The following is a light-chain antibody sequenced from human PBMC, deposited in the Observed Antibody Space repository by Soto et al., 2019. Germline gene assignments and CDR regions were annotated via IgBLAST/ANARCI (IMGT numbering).Light chain of an antibody. J-gene: IGKJ4*01. Sequence: DIVMTQSPATLSVSPGERATLSCRASQSVSSDLAWYQQKPGQAPRLLIYAASTRATGIPGRFSGSGSGTEFTLTISSLQSEDFAVYYCQQYNNWPSLTFGGGTKVEIK. CDR1: QSVSSD. CDR2: AAS. CDR3: QQYNNWPSLT. V-gene: IGKV3-15*01.